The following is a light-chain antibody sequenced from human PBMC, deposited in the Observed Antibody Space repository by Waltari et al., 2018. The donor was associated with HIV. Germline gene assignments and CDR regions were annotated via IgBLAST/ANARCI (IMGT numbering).Light chain of an antibody. CDR3: CSYAGSTTFYV. Sequence: QSALTQPASVSGSPGQSIPISCTGTSSDVGGYNLVSWYQQHPGKAPKLMIYEGSKRPSGVSNRFSGSKSGNTASLTISGLQAEDEADYYCCSYAGSTTFYVFGTGTKVTVL. V-gene: IGLV2-23*01. CDR2: EGS. CDR1: SSDVGGYNL. J-gene: IGLJ1*01.